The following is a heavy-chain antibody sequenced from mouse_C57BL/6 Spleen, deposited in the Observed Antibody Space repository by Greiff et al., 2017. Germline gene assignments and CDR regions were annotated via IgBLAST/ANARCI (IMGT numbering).Heavy chain of an antibody. J-gene: IGHJ4*01. V-gene: IGHV5-4*03. Sequence: EVMLVESGGGLVKPGGSLKLSCAASGFTFSSYAMSWVRQTPEKRLEWVATISDGGSYTYYPDNVKGRFTISRDNAKNNLYLQMSHLKSEDTAMYYCARGDGNYVDYYAMDYWGQGTSVTVSS. CDR3: ARGDGNYVDYYAMDY. D-gene: IGHD2-1*01. CDR1: GFTFSSYA. CDR2: ISDGGSYT.